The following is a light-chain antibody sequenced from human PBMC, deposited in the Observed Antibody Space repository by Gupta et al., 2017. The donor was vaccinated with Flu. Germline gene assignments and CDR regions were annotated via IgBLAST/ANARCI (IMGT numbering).Light chain of an antibody. CDR2: ENN. CDR1: RGTVASLY. V-gene: IGLV6-57*03. Sequence: NFLLTQPHSVSKSPGQTVTLSCTRSRGTVASLYVHWYQQRPGSAPTTVIYENNQRPSRVPERFSGSSDSTSNSATLTSSGLKTEDDADYYCQAYGDNGQVFGGGTKLTVL. CDR3: QAYGDNGQV. J-gene: IGLJ3*02.